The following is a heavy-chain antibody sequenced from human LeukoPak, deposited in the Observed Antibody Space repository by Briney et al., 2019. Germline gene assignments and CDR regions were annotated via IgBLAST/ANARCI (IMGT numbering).Heavy chain of an antibody. J-gene: IGHJ4*02. CDR1: GFSFTDYP. CDR2: IRTTAEGAKYA. CDR3: ARDRYYGDHTQVDY. Sequence: GGSLRLSCATSGFSFTDYPMNWFRQAPGKGLEWISNIRTTAEGAKYAYYADSVKGRVTISRDDGKNTLYLHMNSLRDEDTAVYYCARDRYYGDHTQVDYWGQGTLVTVSS. D-gene: IGHD4-17*01. V-gene: IGHV3-48*02.